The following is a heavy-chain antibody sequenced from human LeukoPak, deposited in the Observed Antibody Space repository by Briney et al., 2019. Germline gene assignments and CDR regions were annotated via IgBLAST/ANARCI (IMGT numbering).Heavy chain of an antibody. V-gene: IGHV1-2*02. CDR3: ARDRGIAAASIGNWLDP. Sequence: SVKLSCNASGYTFTGNYTPWARHAPAQGLGRMGWINPNSRGTNYAQKSECRVTITRDTSISTANKELIRLSSEDTAVYYCARDRGIAAASIGNWLDPWGQGTLVSVS. D-gene: IGHD6-13*01. CDR1: GYTFTGNY. CDR2: INPNSRGT. J-gene: IGHJ5*02.